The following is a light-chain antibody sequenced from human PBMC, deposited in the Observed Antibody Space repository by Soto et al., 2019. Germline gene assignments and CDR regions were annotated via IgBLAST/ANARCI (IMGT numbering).Light chain of an antibody. V-gene: IGLV1-51*01. Sequence: QSVLTQPALLSAPPGEKVTISCSGRGSNIGRNYVSWYRQFPGTAPQLLIYDDSKRHSGVPDRLSGSRYGTSASLAIAGLQSGDEAVYYCGTWDESLGAGVFGGGTKLTVL. J-gene: IGLJ2*01. CDR3: GTWDESLGAGV. CDR1: GSNIGRNY. CDR2: DDS.